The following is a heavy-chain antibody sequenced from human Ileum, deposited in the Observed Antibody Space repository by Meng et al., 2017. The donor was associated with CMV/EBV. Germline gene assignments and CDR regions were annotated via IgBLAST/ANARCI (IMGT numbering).Heavy chain of an antibody. D-gene: IGHD3-10*01. CDR2: ISSSSSYI. V-gene: IGHV3-21*01. J-gene: IGHJ4*02. CDR1: GFTFSSYS. Sequence: GESLKISCAASGFTFSSYSMNWVRQAPGKGLEWVSSISSSSSYIYYADSVKGRFTISRDNAKNSLYLQMNNLRAEDTAVYYCARDYYGSGSYFGSDYWGQGTLVTVSS. CDR3: ARDYYGSGSYFGSDY.